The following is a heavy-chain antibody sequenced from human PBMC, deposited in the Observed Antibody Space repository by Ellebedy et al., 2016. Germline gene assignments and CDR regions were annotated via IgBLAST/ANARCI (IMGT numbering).Heavy chain of an antibody. D-gene: IGHD4-17*01. CDR2: ISYDGSHT. CDR3: AKDPRTYGDYALSYFDY. V-gene: IGHV3-30*18. CDR1: GFTFSQFG. J-gene: IGHJ4*02. Sequence: GESLKISCAASGFTFSQFGMHWVRQAPGKGLEWVAVISYDGSHTSYADSVKGRLTVSRDNSKNTVQLQMNSLRPEDTAIYYCAKDPRTYGDYALSYFDYWGQGTLVTVSS.